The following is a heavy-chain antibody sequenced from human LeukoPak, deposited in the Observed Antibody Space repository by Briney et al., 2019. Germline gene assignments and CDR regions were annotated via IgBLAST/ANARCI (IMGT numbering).Heavy chain of an antibody. CDR1: GYTFTSYY. CDR3: AREWGSSWYYYYGMDV. CDR2: IIPIFGTA. D-gene: IGHD6-13*01. Sequence: GASVKVSCKASGYTFTSYYMHWVRQAPGQGLEWMGGIIPIFGTANYAQKFQGRVTITADKSTSTAYMELSSLRSEDTAVYYCAREWGSSWYYYYGMDVWGQGTTVTVSS. V-gene: IGHV1-69*06. J-gene: IGHJ6*02.